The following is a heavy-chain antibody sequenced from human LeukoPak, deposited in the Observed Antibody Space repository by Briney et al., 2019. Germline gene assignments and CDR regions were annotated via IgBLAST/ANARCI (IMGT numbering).Heavy chain of an antibody. V-gene: IGHV3-23*01. CDR2: ISGSGGST. CDR3: AKVNSGYDGPPDY. Sequence: GGSLRLSCAASGFSFTSQGMHWVRQAPGKGLEWVSAISGSGGSTYYADSVKGRFTISRDNSKNTLYLQMNSLRAEDTAVYYCAKVNSGYDGPPDYWGQGTLVTVSS. J-gene: IGHJ4*02. D-gene: IGHD5-12*01. CDR1: GFSFTSQG.